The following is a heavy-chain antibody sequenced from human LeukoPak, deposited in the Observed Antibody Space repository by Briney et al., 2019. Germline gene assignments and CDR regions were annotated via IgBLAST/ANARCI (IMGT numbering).Heavy chain of an antibody. D-gene: IGHD6-19*01. J-gene: IGHJ3*02. CDR1: RFTFSSYA. CDR2: IKQDGSEK. Sequence: GGSLRLSCAASRFTFSSYAMSWLRQAPGEGLEWVASIKQDGSEKYYVDSVKGRFTISRDNAKNSLYLQMNSLRAEDTAVYYCARDSSDWLNDAFDIWGQGTMVTVSS. V-gene: IGHV3-7*01. CDR3: ARDSSDWLNDAFDI.